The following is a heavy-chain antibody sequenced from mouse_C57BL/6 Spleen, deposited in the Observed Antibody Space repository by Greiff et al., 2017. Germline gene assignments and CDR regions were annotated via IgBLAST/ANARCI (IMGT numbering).Heavy chain of an antibody. J-gene: IGHJ2*01. V-gene: IGHV1-69*01. CDR1: GYTFTSYW. CDR3: ARSYGSSYPDY. Sequence: QVQLQQPGAELVMPGASVKLSCKASGYTFTSYWMHWVKQRPGQGLEWIGEIDPSDSYTNYNQKFKGKSTLTVDKSSSTAYMQLSSLTSEDSAVYYCARSYGSSYPDYWGQGTTLTVSS. CDR2: IDPSDSYT. D-gene: IGHD1-1*01.